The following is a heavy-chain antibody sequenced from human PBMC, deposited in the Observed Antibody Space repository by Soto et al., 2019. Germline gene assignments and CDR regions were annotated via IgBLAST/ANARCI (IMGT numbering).Heavy chain of an antibody. CDR1: GFTFSSYA. J-gene: IGHJ6*02. Sequence: GGSLRLSCAASGFTFSSYAMHWVRQAPGKGLEWVAVISYDGSNKYYADSVKGRFTISRDNSKNTLYLQMNSLRAEDTAVYYCARDGEGSQGYYGMDVWGQGTTVTVSS. V-gene: IGHV3-30-3*01. CDR2: ISYDGSNK. CDR3: ARDGEGSQGYYGMDV. D-gene: IGHD3-10*01.